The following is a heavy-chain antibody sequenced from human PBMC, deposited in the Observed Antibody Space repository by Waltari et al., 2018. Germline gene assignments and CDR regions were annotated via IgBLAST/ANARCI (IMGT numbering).Heavy chain of an antibody. J-gene: IGHJ4*02. V-gene: IGHV4-61*02. Sequence: QVQLQESGPGLVKPSQTLSLTCTVSGGSIRSDSYYWRWIRQPAGKGLEWIGGIYTSGSTTYNPSLKSRVTIAVDTSKNQFALKLSSVTAADTAVYYCARGGNSRVWVQGIQLWFYYWGQGTLVTVSS. D-gene: IGHD5-18*01. CDR2: IYTSGST. CDR1: GGSIRSDSYY. CDR3: ARGGNSRVWVQGIQLWFYY.